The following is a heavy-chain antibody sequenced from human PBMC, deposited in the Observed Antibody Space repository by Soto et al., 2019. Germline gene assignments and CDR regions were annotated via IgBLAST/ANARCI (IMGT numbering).Heavy chain of an antibody. Sequence: QVQLQESGPGLVKPSDTLSLTCAAPGYSISSSNWWGWIRQPPGKGLEGIGYIYYSGTTYYNPSLKSRVTMSVDTSKNQFSLKLTSVTAVDTAVYYCARREIQGPIDYWGQGTLVTVSS. CDR1: GYSISSSNW. CDR2: IYYSGTT. J-gene: IGHJ4*02. D-gene: IGHD1-26*01. CDR3: ARREIQGPIDY. V-gene: IGHV4-28*01.